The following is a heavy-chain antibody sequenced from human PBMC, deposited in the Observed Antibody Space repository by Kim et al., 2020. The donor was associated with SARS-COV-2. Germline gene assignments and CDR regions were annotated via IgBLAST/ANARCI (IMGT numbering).Heavy chain of an antibody. Sequence: SETLSLTCTVSGGSISSYYWSWIRQPPGKGLEWIGYIYYSGSTNYNPSLKSRVTISVDTSKNQFSLKLSSVTAADTAVYYCARGHRMVRGVPKFDYWGQGTLVTVSS. D-gene: IGHD3-10*01. CDR1: GGSISSYY. V-gene: IGHV4-59*13. CDR3: ARGHRMVRGVPKFDY. CDR2: IYYSGST. J-gene: IGHJ4*02.